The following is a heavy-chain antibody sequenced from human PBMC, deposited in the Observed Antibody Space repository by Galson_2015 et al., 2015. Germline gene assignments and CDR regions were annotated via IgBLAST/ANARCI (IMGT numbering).Heavy chain of an antibody. J-gene: IGHJ5*02. CDR2: TYYRSKWYN. V-gene: IGHV6-1*01. CDR3: AGDNYGSGSSRALAGGNWFDP. Sequence: CAISGDSVSSNSAAWNWIRQSPSRGLEWLGRTYYRSKWYNDYAVSVKSRITINPDTSKNQFSLQLNSVTPEDTAVYYCAGDNYGSGSSRALAGGNWFDPWGQGTLVTVSS. CDR1: GDSVSSNSAA. D-gene: IGHD3-10*01.